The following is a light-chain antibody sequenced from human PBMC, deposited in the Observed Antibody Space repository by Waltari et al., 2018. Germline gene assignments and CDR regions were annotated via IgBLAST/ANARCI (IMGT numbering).Light chain of an antibody. Sequence: DIQLTQSPSFLSASVGDRITITCRASQDISSYLAWYQQKPWKAPKLLIYAASTLQSGVPSRCSGSGSGTAFTLTISSLQPEDFATYYCQQVNSFRTFGQGTKVEIK. CDR3: QQVNSFRT. CDR1: QDISSY. V-gene: IGKV1-9*01. CDR2: AAS. J-gene: IGKJ1*01.